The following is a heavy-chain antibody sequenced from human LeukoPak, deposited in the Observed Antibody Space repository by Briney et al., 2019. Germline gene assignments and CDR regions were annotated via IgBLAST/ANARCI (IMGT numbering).Heavy chain of an antibody. CDR1: GFTISSNY. CDR2: IYSGGST. Sequence: GGSLRLSCAASGFTISSNYMSWVRQAPGKGLEWVSVIYSGGSTYYADSVKGRFTISRDNSKNTLYLQMNSLRAKDTAVYYCARDRRIVGPGGSPWHYGMDVWGQGTTVTVSS. J-gene: IGHJ6*02. V-gene: IGHV3-66*01. CDR3: ARDRRIVGPGGSPWHYGMDV. D-gene: IGHD1-26*01.